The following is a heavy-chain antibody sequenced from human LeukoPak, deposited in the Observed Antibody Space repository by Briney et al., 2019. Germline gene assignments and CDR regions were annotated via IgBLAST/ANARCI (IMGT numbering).Heavy chain of an antibody. D-gene: IGHD6-13*01. CDR1: GYTFTSYG. CDR2: IIPIFGTA. J-gene: IGHJ5*02. CDR3: ARDAGAAGGFDP. Sequence: SVKVSCKASGYTFTSYGISWVRQAPGQGLEWMGGIIPIFGTANYAQKFQGRVTITADESTSTAYMELSSLRSEDTAVYYCARDAGAAGGFDPWGQGTLVTVSS. V-gene: IGHV1-69*13.